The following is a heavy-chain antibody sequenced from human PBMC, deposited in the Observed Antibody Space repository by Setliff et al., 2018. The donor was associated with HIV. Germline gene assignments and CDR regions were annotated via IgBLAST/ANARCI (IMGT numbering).Heavy chain of an antibody. D-gene: IGHD7-27*01. CDR2: VHPSDSDT. CDR3: ARFTGDPGPFDY. V-gene: IGHV5-51*01. CDR1: GYSFTSQW. Sequence: GESLKISCEGSGYSFTSQWIAWVRQMPGKGLEWRGIVHPSDSDTRYSPSFQGQVTISVDKSINTAYLQWSSLKTSDTATYYCARFTGDPGPFDYWGQGTLVTVSS. J-gene: IGHJ4*02.